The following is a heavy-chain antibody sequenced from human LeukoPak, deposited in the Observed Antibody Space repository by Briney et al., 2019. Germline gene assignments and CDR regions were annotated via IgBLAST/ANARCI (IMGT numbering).Heavy chain of an antibody. J-gene: IGHJ4*02. V-gene: IGHV4-61*01. CDR3: AREGVGATTGFDY. CDR2: IYYSGST. D-gene: IGHD1-26*01. CDR1: GGSVSSGSYY. Sequence: PSETLSLTCTVSGGSVSSGSYYWSWIRQPPGKGLEWIGYIYYSGSTNYNPSLKSRVTISVDTSKNQFSLKLSSVTAADTAVYYCAREGVGATTGFDYWGQGTLVTVSS.